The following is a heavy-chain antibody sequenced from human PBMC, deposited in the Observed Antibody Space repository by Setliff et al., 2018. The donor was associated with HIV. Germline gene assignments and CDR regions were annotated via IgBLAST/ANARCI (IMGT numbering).Heavy chain of an antibody. CDR2: ISGSGGST. J-gene: IGHJ6*02. Sequence: GGSLRLSCAASGFTFSSYAMSWVRQAPGKGLEWVSAISGSGGSTYYADSVKGRFTISRDNSKNTLYPQMNSLRAEDTAVYYRAKKWFGESIPLLGNYGMDVWGQGTTVTVSS. D-gene: IGHD3-10*01. CDR1: GFTFSSYA. V-gene: IGHV3-23*01. CDR3: AKKWFGESIPLLGNYGMDV.